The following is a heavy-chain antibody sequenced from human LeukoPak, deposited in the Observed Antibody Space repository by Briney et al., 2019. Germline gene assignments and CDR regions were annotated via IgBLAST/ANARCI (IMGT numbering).Heavy chain of an antibody. D-gene: IGHD3-10*01. CDR3: ARVAVRFGEFDHCDY. V-gene: IGHV4-30-2*01. CDR1: GGSISSGGYS. J-gene: IGHJ4*02. CDR2: IYHSGST. Sequence: SQTLSLTCAVSGGSISSGGYSWSWIRQPPGKGLEWIGYIYHSGSTYYNPSLKSRVTISVDSSKHQFSLKLSSVTAGATAVNYCARVAVRFGEFDHCDYWGQGTLVTVSS.